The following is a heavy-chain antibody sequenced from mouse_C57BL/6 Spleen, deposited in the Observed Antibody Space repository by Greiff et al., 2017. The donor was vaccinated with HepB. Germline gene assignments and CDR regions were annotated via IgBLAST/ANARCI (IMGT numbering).Heavy chain of an antibody. CDR1: GFSLSTFGMG. J-gene: IGHJ2*01. CDR3: SRIPQLGRANYFDD. V-gene: IGHV8-8*01. D-gene: IGHD4-1*02. CDR2: SWWDEDK. Sequence: QVTLKESGPGILQPSQTLSLTCSFSGFSLSTFGMGVGWIRQPSGKGLEWLAHSWWDEDKYYNPALKSRLTISKDTAKHQILLKIANVYTAETATYYCSRIPQLGRANYFDDWGQGTTLTVSS.